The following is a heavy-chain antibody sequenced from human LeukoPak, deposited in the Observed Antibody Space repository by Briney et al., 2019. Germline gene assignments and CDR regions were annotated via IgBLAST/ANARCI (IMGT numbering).Heavy chain of an antibody. CDR1: GYSFTSYW. D-gene: IGHD3-10*01. CDR2: IYPGDSDI. V-gene: IGHV5-51*01. J-gene: IGHJ6*02. Sequence: GESLKISCKGSGYSFTSYWIGWVRQMPGKGLEWMGIIYPGDSDIRYSPSFQGQVTISVDKSISTAYLQWSSLKASDTAMYYCAREGGYYGSRSYPYYYYYGMDVWGQGTTVTVSS. CDR3: AREGGYYGSRSYPYYYYYGMDV.